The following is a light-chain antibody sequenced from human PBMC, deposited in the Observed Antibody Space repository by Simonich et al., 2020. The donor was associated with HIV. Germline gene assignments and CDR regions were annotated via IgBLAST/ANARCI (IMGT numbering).Light chain of an antibody. V-gene: IGKV3-15*01. CDR3: QQYNNWPLT. CDR2: GAS. J-gene: IGKJ4*01. Sequence: EIVMTQSPATLSVSPGERATLSCRASQSIISNLAWYQQSPGQAPRLLIYGASASATGFPARFSGSRSGTEFTLTISSMQTEDFAVHYCQQYNNWPLTFGGGTKVEIK. CDR1: QSIISN.